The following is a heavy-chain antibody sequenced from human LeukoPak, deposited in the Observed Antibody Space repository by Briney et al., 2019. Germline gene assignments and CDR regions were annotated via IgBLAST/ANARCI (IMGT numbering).Heavy chain of an antibody. CDR3: AKVRDPGITGTTLNLCFDY. D-gene: IGHD1-7*01. J-gene: IGHJ4*02. CDR1: GFTFSSYA. V-gene: IGHV3-23*01. Sequence: GGSLRLSCAASGFTFSSYAMSWARQAPGKGLEWVSAISGSGGSTYYADSVKGRFTISRDNSKNTLYLQMNSLRAEDTAVYYCAKVRDPGITGTTLNLCFDYWGQGTLVTVSS. CDR2: ISGSGGST.